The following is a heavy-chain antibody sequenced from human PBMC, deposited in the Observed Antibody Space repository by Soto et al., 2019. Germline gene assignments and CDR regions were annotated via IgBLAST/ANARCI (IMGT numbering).Heavy chain of an antibody. D-gene: IGHD3-22*01. CDR3: ASTKYDSSAYYYWYLGL. J-gene: IGHJ2*01. V-gene: IGHV1-69*06. Sequence: QVELVQSGAEEKKPGSSVKVSCQASEDTFRNYAISWVRQAPGQGLEWMGGIIPIFGTANYAQKFQGRVTITADTSANTVYLELSSVRSEYTAVYYFASTKYDSSAYYYWYLGLWGRGTLVTVSS. CDR2: IIPIFGTA. CDR1: EDTFRNYA.